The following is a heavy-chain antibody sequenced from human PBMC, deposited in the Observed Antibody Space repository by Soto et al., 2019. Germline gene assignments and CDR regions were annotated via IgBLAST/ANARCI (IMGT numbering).Heavy chain of an antibody. J-gene: IGHJ3*02. CDR1: GGSISSYY. CDR2: IYTSGST. V-gene: IGHV4-4*07. D-gene: IGHD3-3*01. Sequence: ETLSLTCTVSGGSISSYYWSWIRQPAGKGLEWIGRIYTSGSTNYNPSLKSRVTMSVDTSKNQFSLRLSSVAAADTAVYYCARFRFLEWLRLGTGAFDIWGQGTMVTVSS. CDR3: ARFRFLEWLRLGTGAFDI.